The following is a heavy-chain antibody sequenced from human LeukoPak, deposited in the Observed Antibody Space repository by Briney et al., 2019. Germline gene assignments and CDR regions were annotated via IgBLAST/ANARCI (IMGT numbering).Heavy chain of an antibody. CDR1: GYTFTGYY. CDR3: ARDLPYSSSWSFDY. D-gene: IGHD6-13*01. CDR2: INPNSGGT. J-gene: IGHJ4*02. Sequence: EASVKVSCKASGYTFTGYYMHWVRQAPGQGLEWMGWINPNSGGTNYAQKFQGRVTMTRDTSISTAYMELSRLRSDDTAVYYCARDLPYSSSWSFDYWGQGTLVTVSS. V-gene: IGHV1-2*02.